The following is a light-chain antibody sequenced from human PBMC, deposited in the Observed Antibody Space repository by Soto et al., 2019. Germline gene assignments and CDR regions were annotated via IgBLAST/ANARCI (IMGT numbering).Light chain of an antibody. V-gene: IGKV1-5*01. CDR2: DAS. Sequence: DIQMTQSPSTLSASVGDRVTITCRARQSISRWMAWYQQKPGKAPKLLIYDASSLESGVPSRFSGSGSGKEFTLTISNLQPDDFATYNYQQYNGYYRTFGQGTKLEI. CDR1: QSISRW. J-gene: IGKJ2*01. CDR3: QQYNGYYRT.